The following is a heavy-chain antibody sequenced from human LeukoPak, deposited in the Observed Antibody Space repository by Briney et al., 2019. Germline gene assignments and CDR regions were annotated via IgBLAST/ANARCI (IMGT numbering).Heavy chain of an antibody. CDR1: GGSICSGGYY. J-gene: IGHJ4*02. CDR3: ARLLPVAGIPPDY. V-gene: IGHV4-61*08. CDR2: IYHSGST. Sequence: PSETLSLTCTVSGGSICSGGYYWSWIRQPPGKGLEWIGYIYHSGSTNYNPSLKSRVTISVDTTKNQFSLKLSSVTAADTAVYYCARLLPVAGIPPDYWGQGTLVTVSS. D-gene: IGHD6-19*01.